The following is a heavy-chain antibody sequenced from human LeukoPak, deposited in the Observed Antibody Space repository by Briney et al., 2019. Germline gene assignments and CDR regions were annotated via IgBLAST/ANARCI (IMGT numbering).Heavy chain of an antibody. V-gene: IGHV1-69*13. CDR2: IIPIFGTA. J-gene: IGHJ5*02. Sequence: SVKVSCKASGGTLSSYAISWVRQAPGQGLEWMGGIIPIFGTANYAQKFQGRVTITADESTSTAYMELSSLRSEDTAVYYCAYSIAVAGTGGNWFDPWGQGTLVTVSS. D-gene: IGHD6-19*01. CDR3: AYSIAVAGTGGNWFDP. CDR1: GGTLSSYA.